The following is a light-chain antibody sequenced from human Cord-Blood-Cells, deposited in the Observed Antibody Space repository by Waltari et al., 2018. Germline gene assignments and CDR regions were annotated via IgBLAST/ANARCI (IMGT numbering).Light chain of an antibody. J-gene: IGLJ1*01. V-gene: IGLV2-11*01. CDR2: DVS. CDR1: SSDVGGYNY. CDR3: CSYAGSYTFDYV. Sequence: QSALTQPRSVSGSPGQSVTISCTGTSSDVGGYNYVSWYHQHPGKAPKLMIYDVSKRPSGVPDRFSGSKSGNTASLTISGLQAEDEADYYCCSYAGSYTFDYVFGTGTKVTVL.